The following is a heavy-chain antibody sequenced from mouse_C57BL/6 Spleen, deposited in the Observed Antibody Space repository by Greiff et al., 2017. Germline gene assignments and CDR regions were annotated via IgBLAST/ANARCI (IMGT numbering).Heavy chain of an antibody. CDR1: GYTFTSYW. Sequence: QVQLQQPGAELVRPGTSVKLSCKASGYTFTSYWMHWVKQRPGQGLEWIGVIDPSDSYTNYNQKFKGKATLTVDPSSSTAYMQLSSLTSEDSAVYYCARWELRDYYAMDYWGQGTSVTVSS. J-gene: IGHJ4*01. CDR2: IDPSDSYT. D-gene: IGHD2-1*01. V-gene: IGHV1-59*01. CDR3: ARWELRDYYAMDY.